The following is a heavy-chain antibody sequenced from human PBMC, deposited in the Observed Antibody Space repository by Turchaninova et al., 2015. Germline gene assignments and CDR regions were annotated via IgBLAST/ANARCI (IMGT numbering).Heavy chain of an antibody. CDR3: AREYRAAAGSTWDY. J-gene: IGHJ4*02. V-gene: IGHV1-69*04. D-gene: IGHD6-13*01. CDR1: GGTFSSYA. CDR2: IIAILGIA. Sequence: QVQLVQSGAEVKKPGSSVKVSCKASGGTFSSYAISWVRQATGQGLEWMGRIIAILGIANYIQKFHGRVRIAAYKPTSKAYRGLGSRGSEDTAVYYGAREYRAAAGSTWDYWGQGTLVTVSS.